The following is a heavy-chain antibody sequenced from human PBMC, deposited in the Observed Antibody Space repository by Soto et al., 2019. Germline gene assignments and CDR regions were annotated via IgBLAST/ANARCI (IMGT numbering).Heavy chain of an antibody. J-gene: IGHJ6*02. CDR3: AWSYGSGSYYNSYYYYYGMDV. Sequence: SVKVSCKALGNTFTYRYLHWVRQAPGQGLEWMGGIIPIFGTANYAQKFQGRVTITADESTSTAYMELSSLRSEDTAVYYCAWSYGSGSYYNSYYYYYGMDVWGQGTTVTVSS. D-gene: IGHD3-10*01. CDR1: GNTFTYRY. CDR2: IIPIFGTA. V-gene: IGHV1-69*13.